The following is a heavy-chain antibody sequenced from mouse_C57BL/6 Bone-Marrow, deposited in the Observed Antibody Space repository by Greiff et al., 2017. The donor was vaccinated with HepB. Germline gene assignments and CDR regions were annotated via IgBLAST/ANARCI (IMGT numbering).Heavy chain of an antibody. J-gene: IGHJ1*03. CDR1: GFTFSDYY. CDR3: ARDEGYYGSSYWYFDV. D-gene: IGHD1-1*01. Sequence: EVMLVESEGGLVQPGSSMKLSCTASGFTFSDYYMAWVRQVPEKGLEWVANINYDGSSTYYLDSLKSRFIISRDNAKNILYLQMSSLKSEDTATYYCARDEGYYGSSYWYFDVWGTGTTVTVSS. V-gene: IGHV5-16*01. CDR2: INYDGSST.